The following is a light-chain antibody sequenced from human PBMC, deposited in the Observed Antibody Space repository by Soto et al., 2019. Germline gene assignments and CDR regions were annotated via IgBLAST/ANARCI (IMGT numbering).Light chain of an antibody. V-gene: IGKV1-5*03. CDR2: KAS. CDR3: QQRSNWPPLIS. J-gene: IGKJ5*01. CDR1: QSISSW. Sequence: DIQMTQSPSTLSASVGDRVTITCRASQSISSWLAWYQQKPGKAPKLLIYKASSLESGVPSRFSGSGSGTEFTLTISSLEPEDFAVYYCQQRSNWPPLISFGQGTRLEIK.